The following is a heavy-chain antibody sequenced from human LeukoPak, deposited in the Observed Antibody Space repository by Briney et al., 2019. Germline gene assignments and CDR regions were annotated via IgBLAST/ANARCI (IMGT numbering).Heavy chain of an antibody. CDR2: IYYSGST. Sequence: PSETLSLTCAVSGGSISSDGYSWRWIRQPPGKGLEWIGYIYYSGSTYYNPSLKSRVTISVDRSKNQFSLKLSSVTAADTAVYYCARGGAMNYYGSGIDAFDIWGQGTMVTVSS. CDR1: GGSISSDGYS. D-gene: IGHD3-10*01. J-gene: IGHJ3*02. CDR3: ARGGAMNYYGSGIDAFDI. V-gene: IGHV4-30-2*01.